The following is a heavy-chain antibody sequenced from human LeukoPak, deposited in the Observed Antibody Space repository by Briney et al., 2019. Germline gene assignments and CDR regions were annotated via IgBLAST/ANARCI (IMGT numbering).Heavy chain of an antibody. CDR3: ARLGSGY. CDR2: INHSGST. D-gene: IGHD3-10*01. CDR1: GGSFSSYY. V-gene: IGHV4-34*01. J-gene: IGHJ4*02. Sequence: SETLSLTCAVYGGSFSSYYWSWIRQRPGKGLEWIGEINHSGSTNYNPSLKSRVTISVDTSKNQFSLKLSSVTAADTAVYYCARLGSGYWGQGTLVTVSS.